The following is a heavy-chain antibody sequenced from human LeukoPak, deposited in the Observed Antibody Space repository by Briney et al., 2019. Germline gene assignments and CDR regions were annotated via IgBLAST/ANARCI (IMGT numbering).Heavy chain of an antibody. CDR2: ISRSSSTI. CDR1: GFTFSSYS. J-gene: IGHJ4*02. CDR3: AKALVPYCSGGSCHSFDY. V-gene: IGHV3-48*01. Sequence: GGSLRLSCAASGFTFSSYSMNWVRQAPGKGLEWLSYISRSSSTIYYADSVKGRFTISRDNSKNTLYLQMNSLRAEDTAVYYCAKALVPYCSGGSCHSFDYWGQGTLVTVSS. D-gene: IGHD2-15*01.